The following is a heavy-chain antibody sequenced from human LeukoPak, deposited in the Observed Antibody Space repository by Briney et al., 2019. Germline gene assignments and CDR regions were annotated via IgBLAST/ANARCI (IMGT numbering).Heavy chain of an antibody. CDR1: GFTFSSYA. J-gene: IGHJ4*02. CDR3: AKVGSVLRYFDWLFSEYYFDY. CDR2: ISGSGGST. Sequence: GGSLRLSCAASGFTFSSYAMSWVRQSPGKGLEWFSAISGSGGSTYYADAVKGRFNISRDNSNNTLYLQMNSLRAEDTAVYYCAKVGSVLRYFDWLFSEYYFDYWGQGTLVTVSS. V-gene: IGHV3-23*01. D-gene: IGHD3-9*01.